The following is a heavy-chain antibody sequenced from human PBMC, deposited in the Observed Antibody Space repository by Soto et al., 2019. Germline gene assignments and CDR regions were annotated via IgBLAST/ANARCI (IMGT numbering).Heavy chain of an antibody. CDR3: ARAPSSSSAAYYYVLDV. Sequence: SETLSLTCTGSGGSISSYYWIWIRQPPGKGLECIGYMYYSGSTNYNPSLKSGVTISVDTSKNPFFLILNSVTAGDTAVYYCARAPSSSSAAYYYVLDVWGQGTTVTVSS. CDR2: MYYSGST. CDR1: GGSISSYY. V-gene: IGHV4-59*01. J-gene: IGHJ6*02. D-gene: IGHD6-6*01.